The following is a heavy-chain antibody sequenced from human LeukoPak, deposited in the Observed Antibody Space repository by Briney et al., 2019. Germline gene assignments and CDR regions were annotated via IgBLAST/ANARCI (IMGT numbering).Heavy chain of an antibody. J-gene: IGHJ5*02. CDR2: IYPGDSDT. V-gene: IGHV5-51*01. CDR3: ARADYDILTGYYYNWFDP. Sequence: GESLKISCKGSGYSFTSYWIGWVRQMPGKGLEWMGSIYPGDSDTRYSPAFQGQVTISAGKSINTAYLQWSSLKASDTAMYYCARADYDILTGYYYNWFDPWGQGTLVTVSS. D-gene: IGHD3-9*01. CDR1: GYSFTSYW.